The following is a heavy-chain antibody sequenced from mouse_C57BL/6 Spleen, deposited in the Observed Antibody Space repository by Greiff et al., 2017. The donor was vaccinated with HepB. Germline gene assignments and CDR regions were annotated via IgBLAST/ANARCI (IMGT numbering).Heavy chain of an antibody. J-gene: IGHJ4*01. CDR2: IRNKANGYTT. D-gene: IGHD1-1*01. Sequence: EVQLVESGGGLVQPGGSLSLSCAASGFTFTDYYMSWVRQPPGKALEWLGFIRNKANGYTTEYSASVKGRFTISRDNSQSILYLQMNALRAEDSATYYGARLDYGSSYGAMDYWGQGTSVTVSS. V-gene: IGHV7-3*01. CDR1: GFTFTDYY. CDR3: ARLDYGSSYGAMDY.